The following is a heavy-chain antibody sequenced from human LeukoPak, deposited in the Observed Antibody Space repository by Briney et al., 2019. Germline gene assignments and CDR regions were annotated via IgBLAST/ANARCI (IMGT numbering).Heavy chain of an antibody. CDR1: GYSISSGYY. V-gene: IGHV4-38-2*01. J-gene: IGHJ4*02. D-gene: IGHD2-15*01. CDR3: ARLVGVYCSGGSCYSDY. CDR2: IYHSGST. Sequence: PSETLSLTCAVSGYSISSGYYWGWIRQPPGQGLEWIGSIYHSGSTYYNPPLKSRVTISVDTSKNQFSLKLSSVTAADTAVYYCARLVGVYCSGGSCYSDYWGQGTLVTVSS.